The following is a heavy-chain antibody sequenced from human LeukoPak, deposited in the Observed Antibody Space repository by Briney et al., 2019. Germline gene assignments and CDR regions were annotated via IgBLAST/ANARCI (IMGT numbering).Heavy chain of an antibody. CDR1: GFTFDDYA. J-gene: IGHJ5*02. CDR2: ISWDGGST. V-gene: IGHV3-43D*04. CDR3: AKDMGTGIAAAARFDP. Sequence: GGSLRLSCAASGFTFDDYAMHWVRQAPGKGLEWVSLISWDGGSTYYADSVKGRFTISRDNSKNPPYLQMNSLRAEDTALYYCAKDMGTGIAAAARFDPWGQGTLVTVSS. D-gene: IGHD6-13*01.